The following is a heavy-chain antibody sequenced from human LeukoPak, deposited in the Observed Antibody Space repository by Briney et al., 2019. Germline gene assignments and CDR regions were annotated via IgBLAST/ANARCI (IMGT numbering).Heavy chain of an antibody. CDR2: ISSSSSYI. CDR1: GFTFSSYA. Sequence: GGSLRLSCAASGFTFSSYAMHWVRQAPGKGLEWVSSISSSSSYIYYADSVKGRFTISRDNAKNSLYLQMNSLRAEDTAVYYCARVGSPYCSSTSCYEYYFDYWGQGTLVTVSS. CDR3: ARVGSPYCSSTSCYEYYFDY. D-gene: IGHD2-2*01. V-gene: IGHV3-21*01. J-gene: IGHJ4*02.